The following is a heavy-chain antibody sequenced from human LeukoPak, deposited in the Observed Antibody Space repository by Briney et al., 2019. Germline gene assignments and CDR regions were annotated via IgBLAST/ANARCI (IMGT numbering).Heavy chain of an antibody. CDR3: ARELELHNWFDP. V-gene: IGHV1-3*01. CDR2: INVDHGNT. CDR1: GYTFTSYG. J-gene: IGHJ5*02. Sequence: ASVKVSCKASGYTFTSYGINWVRQAPGQGLEWMGWINVDHGNTKYSQKFQDRVTITRNTSASTVYMELSSLRSEDTAVYYCARELELHNWFDPWGQGTLVTVSS. D-gene: IGHD1-7*01.